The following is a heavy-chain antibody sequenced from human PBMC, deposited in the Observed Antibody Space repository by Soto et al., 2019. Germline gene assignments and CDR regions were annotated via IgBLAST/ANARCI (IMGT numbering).Heavy chain of an antibody. CDR2: IYEMETT. V-gene: IGHV4-31*03. D-gene: IGHD6-19*01. CDR1: GGSVSSGDHY. CDR3: ARGLSGWYLFDS. J-gene: IGHJ5*01. Sequence: QVHVQESGPGLMKPSQTLSLTCTVSGGSVSSGDHYWTWMHQHPGKGLEWIGYIYEMETTNYNPSLESRVTISVDTSKNQVYLEVTSVTAADTAVYYCARGLSGWYLFDSWGQGTLVTVSS.